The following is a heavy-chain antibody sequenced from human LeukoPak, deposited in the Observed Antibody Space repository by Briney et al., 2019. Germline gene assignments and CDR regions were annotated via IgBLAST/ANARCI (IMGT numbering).Heavy chain of an antibody. CDR3: AKGNGYSYGRYYFDY. D-gene: IGHD5-18*01. J-gene: IGHJ4*02. V-gene: IGHV3-23*01. CDR2: ITASGGNT. Sequence: GGSLRLSCAASGFTFRSCAMGWVRHAPGKGLEWVSAITASGGNTYYADSVKGRFTISRDNSKNTLYLQVNSLRAEDTAVYYCAKGNGYSYGRYYFDYWGQGTLVTVSS. CDR1: GFTFRSCA.